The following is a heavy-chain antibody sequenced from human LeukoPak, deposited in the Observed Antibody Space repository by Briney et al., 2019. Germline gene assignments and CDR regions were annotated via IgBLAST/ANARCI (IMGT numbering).Heavy chain of an antibody. D-gene: IGHD3-16*02. J-gene: IGHJ4*02. CDR2: ISAYDGNT. Sequence: ASVKVSCKASGYTFTTYGISWVRQAPGQGLEWMGWISAYDGNTNYAQKFQDRATMTTDTSTSTAYMELRSLRSDDTAVYYCARVMFVLGSYHIEDYWGQGTLVTVSS. CDR3: ARVMFVLGSYHIEDY. V-gene: IGHV1-18*04. CDR1: GYTFTTYG.